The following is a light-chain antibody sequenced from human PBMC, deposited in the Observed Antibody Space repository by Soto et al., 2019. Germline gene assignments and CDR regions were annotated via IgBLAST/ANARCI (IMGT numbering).Light chain of an antibody. Sequence: EIVMTQSPATLSVSPGERATVPCRASQSVSNNLAWYQQKPGQAPRLLIYGASTRATGIPARFSGSGYGTEFTLTISSLQSEDFAVYYCQQYNNWPLTVGGGTKVDIK. CDR2: GAS. V-gene: IGKV3-15*01. CDR1: QSVSNN. CDR3: QQYNNWPLT. J-gene: IGKJ4*01.